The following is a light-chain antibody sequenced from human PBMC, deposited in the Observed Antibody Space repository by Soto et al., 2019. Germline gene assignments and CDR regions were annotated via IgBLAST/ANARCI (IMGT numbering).Light chain of an antibody. V-gene: IGKV3-20*01. CDR2: GAS. Sequence: IVLTQSPGTLSLSPGERATVYCRVSQSVSRASLAWYHQRPGQAPRLLIYGASNRATGVPDRFSGGGSGTDFTLTISILGPEDLGVYYCQHYGQTFGPGTKVDIK. J-gene: IGKJ1*01. CDR3: QHYGQT. CDR1: QSVSRAS.